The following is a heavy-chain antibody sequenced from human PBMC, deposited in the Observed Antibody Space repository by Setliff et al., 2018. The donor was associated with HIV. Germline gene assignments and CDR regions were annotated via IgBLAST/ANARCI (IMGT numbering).Heavy chain of an antibody. V-gene: IGHV1-18*01. D-gene: IGHD3-16*01. CDR1: GYSFNSYA. J-gene: IGHJ3*02. CDR3: ARVGVELRVPFAAFDI. CDR2: ISAYNGNT. Sequence: ASVKVSCKASGYSFNSYAISWVRQAPGQGLEWMGWISAYNGNTNYAQKLQGRVTMTTDTSTSTVYMELRSLRSDDTAVYYCARVGVELRVPFAAFDIWGLGTMVTVSS.